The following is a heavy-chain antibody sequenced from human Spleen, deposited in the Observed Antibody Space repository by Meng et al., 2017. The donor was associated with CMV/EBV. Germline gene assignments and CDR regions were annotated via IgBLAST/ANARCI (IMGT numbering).Heavy chain of an antibody. V-gene: IGHV1-2*02. CDR2: INPNSGGT. CDR3: ARVKRYCTGGSCSSTGYYGMDV. CDR1: GYNFTGYY. Sequence: ASAKVSCKASGYNFTGYYMHWVRQAPGQGLEWMGWINPNSGGTNYAQKFQGRVTMTGDTSITTAYMELSRLRSDDMAVYYCARVKRYCTGGSCSSTGYYGMDVWGQGTTVTVSS. D-gene: IGHD2-15*01. J-gene: IGHJ6*02.